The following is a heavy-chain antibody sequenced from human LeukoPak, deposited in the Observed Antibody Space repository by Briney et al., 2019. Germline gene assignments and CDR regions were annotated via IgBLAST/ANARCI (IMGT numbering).Heavy chain of an antibody. Sequence: GESLKISCKGSGYRFINYWIGWVRQMPGKGLEWMGIIFPDDSDTRYSPSFQGQVTISADKSISTAYLQWGSLKASDTAMYYCAIGGDSTTSCYRCFNYWGQGTLVTVSS. V-gene: IGHV5-51*01. CDR2: IFPDDSDT. J-gene: IGHJ4*02. CDR1: GYRFINYW. D-gene: IGHD2-2*01. CDR3: AIGGDSTTSCYRCFNY.